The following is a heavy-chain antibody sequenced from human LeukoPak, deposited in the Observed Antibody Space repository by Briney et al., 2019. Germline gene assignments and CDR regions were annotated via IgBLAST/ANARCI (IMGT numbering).Heavy chain of an antibody. CDR2: IYSSGST. Sequence: PSETLSLTCTVSGGSISNYYWSWIRQPPGKGLEWIGYIYSSGSTNYNPSLKSRVTISVDKPKNQFSLRLSSVTAADTAVYYCARRLGSGFEDYWGQGTLVTVSS. CDR3: ARRLGSGFEDY. CDR1: GGSISNYY. V-gene: IGHV4-4*09. D-gene: IGHD6-19*01. J-gene: IGHJ4*02.